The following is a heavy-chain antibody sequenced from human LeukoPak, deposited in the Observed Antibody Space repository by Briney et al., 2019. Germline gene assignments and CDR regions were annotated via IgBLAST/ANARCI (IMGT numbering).Heavy chain of an antibody. CDR2: IYCGGST. Sequence: PGGSLRLSCAASGFTVSSNYMSWVRQAPGKGLEWVSAIYCGGSTYYADSVKGRFTISRDNSKNTLYLQMSSLRAEDTAVYYCARDQSYDFWSDYYYHMDVWGKGTTVTVSS. CDR1: GFTVSSNY. J-gene: IGHJ6*03. D-gene: IGHD3-3*01. V-gene: IGHV3-66*02. CDR3: ARDQSYDFWSDYYYHMDV.